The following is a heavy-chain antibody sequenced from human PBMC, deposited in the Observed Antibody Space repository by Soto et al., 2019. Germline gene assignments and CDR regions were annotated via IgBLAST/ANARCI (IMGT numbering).Heavy chain of an antibody. D-gene: IGHD1-1*01. CDR1: GGSISSGGYY. CDR2: ISYSGST. CDR3: ARDPGGGYYYYGMDV. J-gene: IGHJ6*02. V-gene: IGHV4-31*03. Sequence: PSETLSLTCTVSGGSISSGGYYWSWIRQHPGKGLEWIGYISYSGSTYYNPSLKSRVTMSVDTSKNQFSLKLSSVTAADTAVYYCARDPGGGYYYYGMDVWGQGTKVTVSS.